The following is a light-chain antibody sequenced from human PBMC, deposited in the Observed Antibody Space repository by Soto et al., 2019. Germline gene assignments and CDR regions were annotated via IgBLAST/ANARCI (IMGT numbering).Light chain of an antibody. V-gene: IGKV3-20*01. J-gene: IGKJ1*01. CDR3: QHYGTSMWT. CDR1: QSVSSSS. Sequence: EIVLTQSPGTLSLSPGGRATLSCRASQSVSSSSLSWYQQKPGQAPRLLIYDTSSRPTDSPDRFRGSGSGTDFTLTSSRLEPEDLTRYYCQHYGTSMWTFGQGTTVEIK. CDR2: DTS.